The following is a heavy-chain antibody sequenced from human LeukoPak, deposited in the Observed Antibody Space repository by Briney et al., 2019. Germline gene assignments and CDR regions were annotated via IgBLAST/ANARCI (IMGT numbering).Heavy chain of an antibody. Sequence: ASVKVSCKASGYTFTSYGHSWVRQLPRQGLEWMARISVRNGDTNYAQKVRDRVTVTTDTSTNTVYLELRNLRSDDSAVYYCARVWGASSWYPFDYWGQGTLVTVSS. J-gene: IGHJ4*02. CDR1: GYTFTSYG. CDR2: ISVRNGDT. CDR3: ARVWGASSWYPFDY. V-gene: IGHV1-18*01. D-gene: IGHD6-13*01.